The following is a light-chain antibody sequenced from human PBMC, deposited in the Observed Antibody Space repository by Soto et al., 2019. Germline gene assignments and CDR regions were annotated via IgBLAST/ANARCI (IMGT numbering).Light chain of an antibody. CDR2: DNN. Sequence: QSVLTQPPSVSGAPGQTVTISCTGSSSNIGAGYNVHWYQHLPGTAPKLLIYDNNNRPSGVPDRFSGSRSDTSASLAITGLQAEDEADYYCQSFDNSLSGSDVFGTGTKVTVL. V-gene: IGLV1-40*01. J-gene: IGLJ1*01. CDR1: SSNIGAGYN. CDR3: QSFDNSLSGSDV.